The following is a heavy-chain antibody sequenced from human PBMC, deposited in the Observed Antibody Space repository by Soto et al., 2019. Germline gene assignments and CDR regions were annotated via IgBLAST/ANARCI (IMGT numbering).Heavy chain of an antibody. CDR3: ARDGPHCSSTSCYIGFWFDP. J-gene: IGHJ5*02. Sequence: PSVKVSFKSSGYTFTGYYMHWVRQAPGQGLEWMGWINPNSGGTNYAQKFQGRVTMTRDTSISTAYMELSRLRSDDTAVYYCARDGPHCSSTSCYIGFWFDPWGQGTLVTVSS. CDR1: GYTFTGYY. V-gene: IGHV1-2*02. CDR2: INPNSGGT. D-gene: IGHD2-2*02.